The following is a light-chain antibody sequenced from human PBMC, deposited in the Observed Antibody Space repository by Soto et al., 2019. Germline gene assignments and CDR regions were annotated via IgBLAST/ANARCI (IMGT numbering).Light chain of an antibody. CDR2: KAS. Sequence: DIPMTQSPSTLSASVGDRVTITCRASQSISSWLAWYQQKPGKAPKLLIYKASSLESGVPSRFSRSGSGTEFTLTIRSLQPDDFASYYCQQYNSYPIFTFGPGTKVDIK. J-gene: IGKJ3*01. CDR1: QSISSW. CDR3: QQYNSYPIFT. V-gene: IGKV1-5*03.